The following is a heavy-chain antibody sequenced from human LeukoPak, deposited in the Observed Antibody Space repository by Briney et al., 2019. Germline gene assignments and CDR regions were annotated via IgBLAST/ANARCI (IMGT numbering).Heavy chain of an antibody. CDR1: GFTFSSYA. Sequence: PGGSLRLSCAASGFTFSSYAMHWVRQAPGKGLEWVSGISWNSGSIGYADSVKGRFTISRDNAKNSLYLQMNSLRAEDTALYYCARTPRAMVRGVGPNWFDPWGQGTLVTVSS. D-gene: IGHD3-10*01. V-gene: IGHV3-9*01. CDR3: ARTPRAMVRGVGPNWFDP. J-gene: IGHJ5*02. CDR2: ISWNSGSI.